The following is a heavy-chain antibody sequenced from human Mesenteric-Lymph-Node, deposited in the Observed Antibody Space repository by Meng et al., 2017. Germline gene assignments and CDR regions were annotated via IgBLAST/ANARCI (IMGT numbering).Heavy chain of an antibody. V-gene: IGHV4-31*01. J-gene: IGHJ4*02. Sequence: LQTHARGTLEHFTTSPVTCTVSRDSISTGVFYASCLSAHPGQGLECVGYIHYLGSNYYTPSRHILVTISADESKNQHSLKMSSLTGADTAVYYCARADDYGAFLDYWDQGTLVTVSS. D-gene: IGHD4-17*01. CDR1: RDSISTGVFY. CDR2: IHYLGSN. CDR3: ARADDYGAFLDY.